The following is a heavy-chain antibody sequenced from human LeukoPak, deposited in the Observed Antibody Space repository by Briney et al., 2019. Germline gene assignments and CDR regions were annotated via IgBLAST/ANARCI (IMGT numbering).Heavy chain of an antibody. J-gene: IGHJ3*02. CDR1: GHIFTGDN. CDR2: IITNNANSGAT. Sequence: ASVTVSRKASGHIFTGDNIHWVRQAPGQGLERMGRIITNNANSGATNYAQKFQGRVTMTRDTSISTAYMELSRLRSDDTAVYHCARGDDYAFEIWGQGTMVTVSS. D-gene: IGHD4-11*01. V-gene: IGHV1-2*06. CDR3: ARGDDYAFEI.